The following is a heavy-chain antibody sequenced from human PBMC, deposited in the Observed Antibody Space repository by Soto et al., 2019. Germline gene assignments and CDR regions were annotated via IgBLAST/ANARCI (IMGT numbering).Heavy chain of an antibody. V-gene: IGHV3-30-3*01. J-gene: IGHJ6*02. D-gene: IGHD2-2*01. CDR1: VFTFSSYA. Sequence: RLSCAASVFTFSSYAMHWVRQAPGKGLEWVAGISYDGSNKYYADSVKGRFTISRDNSKNTLYLQMNSLRAQDTAVYYCARDRNVGVPDAMHKYNYYYYCCMDVWGQGTPVTVSS. CDR3: ARDRNVGVPDAMHKYNYYYYCCMDV. CDR2: ISYDGSNK.